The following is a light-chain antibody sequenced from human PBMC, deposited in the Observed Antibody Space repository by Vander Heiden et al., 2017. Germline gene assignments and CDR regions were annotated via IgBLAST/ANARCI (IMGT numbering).Light chain of an antibody. J-gene: IGKJ2*01. CDR2: GAS. V-gene: IGKV1D-8*02. CDR1: QGISNN. Sequence: AIWQTQSPSLLSASIGDRVTISCRMTQGISNNLDWYQQKPGKAPELLIYGASTLQSGVPSRLSGSGSGTDFTLTISCLQSEDFATYFCKQYYSFPYTFGQGTRLEIK. CDR3: KQYYSFPYT.